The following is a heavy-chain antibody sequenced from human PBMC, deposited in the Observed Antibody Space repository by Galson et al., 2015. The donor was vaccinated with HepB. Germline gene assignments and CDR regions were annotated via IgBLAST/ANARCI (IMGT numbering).Heavy chain of an antibody. J-gene: IGHJ3*02. Sequence: QSGAEVKKPGESLRISCKASGYTFTSYYMHWVRQASGQGLEWMGIINPSGGSTSYAQKFQGRVTMTRDTSTSTVYMELSSLRSEDTAVYYCARDLTPSDYYDSSGSAWGAFDIWGQGTMVTVSS. V-gene: IGHV1-46*03. CDR3: ARDLTPSDYYDSSGSAWGAFDI. CDR1: GYTFTSYY. CDR2: INPSGGST. D-gene: IGHD3-22*01.